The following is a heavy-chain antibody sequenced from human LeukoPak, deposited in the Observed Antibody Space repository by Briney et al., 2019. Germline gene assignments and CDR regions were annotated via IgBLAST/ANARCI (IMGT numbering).Heavy chain of an antibody. CDR2: IYDTGST. J-gene: IGHJ1*01. Sequence: PSQTLSLTCTVSGGSISSGSYYWNWIRHPPGKGLGGIGYIYDTGSTLYNPSLESRLTISIDTSKNQFSLRLSSVTAADTAVYFCARYSFSPEDFQDWGQGTLVTVSS. CDR3: ARYSFSPEDFQD. CDR1: GGSISSGSYY. V-gene: IGHV4-30-4*07. D-gene: IGHD6-13*01.